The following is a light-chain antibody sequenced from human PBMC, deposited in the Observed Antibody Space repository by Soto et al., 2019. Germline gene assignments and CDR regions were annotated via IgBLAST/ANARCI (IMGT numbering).Light chain of an antibody. CDR1: QRVGNN. J-gene: IGKJ4*01. V-gene: IGKV3-15*01. CDR3: QQYGDWPLT. CDR2: ATS. Sequence: EIVVTQSPATLSVSPGERATLSSRASQRVGNNFAWYQQKPGQAPRLLIFATSTRATGVPARFSGSGSGTEFTLTISSLQSEDFAVYYCQQYGDWPLTFGGGAKVEIE.